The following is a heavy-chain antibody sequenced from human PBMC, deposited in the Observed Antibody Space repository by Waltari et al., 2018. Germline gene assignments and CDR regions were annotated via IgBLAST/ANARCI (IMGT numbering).Heavy chain of an antibody. D-gene: IGHD2-15*01. V-gene: IGHV1-8*03. Sequence: QVQLVQSGAEVKKPGASVKVPCKASGSTFTSYDITWVRQATGQGLEWMGWMNPNSGNTGYAQKFQGRVTITRNTSISTAYMELSSLRSEDTAVYYCARRRGGNPLRGNWFDPWGQGTLVTVSS. CDR2: MNPNSGNT. CDR3: ARRRGGNPLRGNWFDP. J-gene: IGHJ5*02. CDR1: GSTFTSYD.